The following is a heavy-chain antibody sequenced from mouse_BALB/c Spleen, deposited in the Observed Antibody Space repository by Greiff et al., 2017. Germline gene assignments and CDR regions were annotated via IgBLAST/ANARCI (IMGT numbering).Heavy chain of an antibody. J-gene: IGHJ2*01. CDR2: IDPGNSDT. CDR1: GYTFTSYW. Sequence: VQLQQSGTVLARPGASVKMSCKASGYTFTSYWMHWVKQRPGQGLEWIGAIDPGNSDTSYNQKFKGKAKLTAVPSTSTAYMELSSLTNEDSAVYYCARDYYDYGYFDYWGQGTTLTVSS. V-gene: IGHV1-5*01. D-gene: IGHD2-4*01. CDR3: ARDYYDYGYFDY.